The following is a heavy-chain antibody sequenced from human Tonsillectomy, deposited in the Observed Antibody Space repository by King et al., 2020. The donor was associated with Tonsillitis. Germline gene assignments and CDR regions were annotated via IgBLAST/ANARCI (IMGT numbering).Heavy chain of an antibody. CDR3: ASHAGVPVMANGLGL. V-gene: IGHV4-59*02. Sequence: QLQESGPGLVKPSETLSLTCTVSGGSVINYYWSWIRQPPGKGLEWIGYIFHTGSTAYSPSLRSRVTTSMDTSKNQSSLELRFVTAADTAIYYCASHAGVPVMANGLGLWGLGTTVTVSS. CDR2: IFHTGST. CDR1: GGSVINYY. D-gene: IGHD3-16*01. J-gene: IGHJ6*02.